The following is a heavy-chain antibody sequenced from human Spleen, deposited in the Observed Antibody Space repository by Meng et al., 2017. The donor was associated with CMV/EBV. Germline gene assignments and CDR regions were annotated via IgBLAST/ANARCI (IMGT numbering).Heavy chain of an antibody. CDR2: ISYDGNNE. D-gene: IGHD4/OR15-4a*01. Sequence: LSLTCAASGFTFSRYALHWVRQAPGKGLEWVAVISYDGNNEYYLDSVKGRFTISRDNSKNTLYLQMTSLRAEDTAVYYCARDGATLADNYFDYWGQGTLVTVSS. CDR3: ARDGATLADNYFDY. J-gene: IGHJ4*02. V-gene: IGHV3-30-3*01. CDR1: GFTFSRYA.